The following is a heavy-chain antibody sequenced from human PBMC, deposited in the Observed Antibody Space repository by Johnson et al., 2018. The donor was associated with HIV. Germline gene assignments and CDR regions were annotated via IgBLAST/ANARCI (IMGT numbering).Heavy chain of an antibody. V-gene: IGHV3-15*01. J-gene: IGHJ3*02. CDR3: TTAGYTFSDAFDI. D-gene: IGHD2-2*02. CDR1: GFTFNNAW. Sequence: MQLVESGGGLVKPGGSLRLSCAASGFTFNNAWMSWVRQAPGKGLEWVGRIKRKTDGGTTDYAAPVKGRFTISRDDSNNMLYLEMNSLKTEDTATYYCTTAGYTFSDAFDIWGHGLMVTVSS. CDR2: IKRKTDGGTT.